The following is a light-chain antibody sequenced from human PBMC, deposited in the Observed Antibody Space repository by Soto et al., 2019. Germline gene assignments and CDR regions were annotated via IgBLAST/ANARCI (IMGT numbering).Light chain of an antibody. Sequence: DIQVTQSPPTLSASVGDRVTITCRASQTISSWLAWYQQKPGKAPKRLIYKASTLKSGVPSRFSGSGSGTEFTLTISSLQPDDFATYYCQHYNSYSEAFGQGTKVDI. CDR2: KAS. CDR3: QHYNSYSEA. V-gene: IGKV1-5*03. CDR1: QTISSW. J-gene: IGKJ1*01.